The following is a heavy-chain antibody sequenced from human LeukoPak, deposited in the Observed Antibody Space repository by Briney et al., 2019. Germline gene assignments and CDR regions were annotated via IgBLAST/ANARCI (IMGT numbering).Heavy chain of an antibody. CDR2: TSFDGGNE. D-gene: IGHD2-2*01. CDR3: AKDHRSSSRGGCSRLFDP. V-gene: IGHV3-30*18. J-gene: IGHJ5*02. Sequence: GGSLRLSCAASGFTFSNSGMHWVRQAPGKGLEWVAATSFDGGNEYYADSVKGRFTIFRDNSKNTLYLQMNSLRPEDTAVYYCAKDHRSSSRGGCSRLFDPWGQGTLVTVSS. CDR1: GFTFSNSG.